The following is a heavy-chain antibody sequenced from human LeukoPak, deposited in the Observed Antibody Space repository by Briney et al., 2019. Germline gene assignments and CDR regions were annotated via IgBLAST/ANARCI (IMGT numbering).Heavy chain of an antibody. D-gene: IGHD3-22*01. V-gene: IGHV3-9*01. CDR1: GFTFDDYG. J-gene: IGHJ4*02. CDR2: INWNSGSI. CDR3: AKGDSSGYYSALDY. Sequence: GRSLRLSCAASGFTFDDYGMHWVRQAPGKGLEWVSGINWNSGSIDYADSVKGRFTISRDNAKDSLDLQMNSLRVEDTALYYCAKGDSSGYYSALDYWVQGTLVTVSS.